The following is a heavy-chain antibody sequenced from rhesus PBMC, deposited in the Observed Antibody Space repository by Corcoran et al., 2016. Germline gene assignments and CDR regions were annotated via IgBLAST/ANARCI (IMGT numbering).Heavy chain of an antibody. CDR3: AREDGNWDDRYFEI. J-gene: IGHJ1*01. V-gene: IGHV4-160*01. CDR2: MDGSGWRT. D-gene: IGHD1-7*02. Sequence: QVQLQESGPGLVKPSETLSLTCAVSGGFISSSYYWSWIRQTPGKGREGIGRMDGSGWRTTHRPARKSRDIIAIDTANNQLSLKVTSVTAADTAVYYCAREDGNWDDRYFEIWGQGALVTVSS. CDR1: GGFISSSYY.